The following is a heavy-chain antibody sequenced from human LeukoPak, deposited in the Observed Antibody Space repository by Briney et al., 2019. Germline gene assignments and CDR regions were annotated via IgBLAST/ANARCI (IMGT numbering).Heavy chain of an antibody. CDR3: ARAGSSWYLYYFDY. D-gene: IGHD6-13*01. V-gene: IGHV4-39*07. J-gene: IGHJ4*02. Sequence: SETLSLTCTVSGGSISSSSYYWGWIRQPPGKGLEWIGEINHSGSTNYNPSLKSRVTISVDTSKNQFSLKLSSVTAADTAVYYCARAGSSWYLYYFDYWGQGTLVTVSS. CDR2: INHSGST. CDR1: GGSISSSSYY.